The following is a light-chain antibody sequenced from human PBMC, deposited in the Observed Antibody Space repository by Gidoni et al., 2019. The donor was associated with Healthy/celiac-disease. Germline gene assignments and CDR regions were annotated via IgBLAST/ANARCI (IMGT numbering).Light chain of an antibody. V-gene: IGKV3-11*01. CDR2: DAS. Sequence: EIVLTQSPATLSLSPGERATLSCRARQSVSSYLAWYQQKPGQAPRLLIYDASNRATGIPARFSGSGSGTDFTLTISSLEPEDFAVYYCQQRSNWPPSITCGQGTRLEIK. CDR3: QQRSNWPPSIT. CDR1: QSVSSY. J-gene: IGKJ5*01.